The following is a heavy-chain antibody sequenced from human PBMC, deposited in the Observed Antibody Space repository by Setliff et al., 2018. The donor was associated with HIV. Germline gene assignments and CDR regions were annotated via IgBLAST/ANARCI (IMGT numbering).Heavy chain of an antibody. CDR3: ARVRCSDANCFNWFDF. CDR2: INAGSGNT. J-gene: IGHJ5*01. Sequence: ASVKVSCKASGYSFADYAMNWVRQAPGQRLEWLGWINAGSGNTRYSQKFQDRLTITRDTSARTVYMELSSLKSEDTAVYYCARVRCSDANCFNWFDFWGQGTPVTVSS. V-gene: IGHV1-3*01. CDR1: GYSFADYA. D-gene: IGHD2-15*01.